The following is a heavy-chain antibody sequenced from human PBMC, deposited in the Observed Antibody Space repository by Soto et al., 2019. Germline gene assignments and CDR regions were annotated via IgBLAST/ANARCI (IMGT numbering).Heavy chain of an antibody. CDR2: ISYDGSNK. D-gene: IGHD1-26*01. CDR3: AREEVGVLAY. CDR1: GFTFSSYA. V-gene: IGHV3-30-3*01. Sequence: GGSLRLSCAASGFTFSSYAMHWVRQAPGKGLEWVAVISYDGSNKYYADSVKGRFTISRDNSKNTLYLQMNSLRAEDTAVYYCAREEVGVLAYWGQGTLVTVSS. J-gene: IGHJ4*02.